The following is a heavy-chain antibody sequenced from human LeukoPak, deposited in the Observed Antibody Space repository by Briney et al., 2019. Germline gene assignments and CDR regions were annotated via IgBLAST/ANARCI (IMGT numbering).Heavy chain of an antibody. V-gene: IGHV4-61*02. J-gene: IGHJ6*02. CDR1: GGSISSGSYY. CDR2: IYTSGST. D-gene: IGHD1-26*01. CDR3: ARDSSGSPPYYYYGMDV. Sequence: SETLSLTCTVSGGSISSGSYYWSWIPQPAGKGLEWIGRIYTSGSTNYNPSLKSRVTISVDTSKNQFSLKLSSVTAADTAVYYCARDSSGSPPYYYYGMDVWGQGTTVTVSS.